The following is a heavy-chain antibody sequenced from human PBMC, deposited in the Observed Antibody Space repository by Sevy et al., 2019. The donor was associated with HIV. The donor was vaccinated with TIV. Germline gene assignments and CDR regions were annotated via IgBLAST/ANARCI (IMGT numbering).Heavy chain of an antibody. V-gene: IGHV3-73*01. CDR1: GFTFSGSA. CDR3: TRRPPVVLPAPSWFDP. J-gene: IGHJ5*02. Sequence: GGSLRLSCAASGFTFSGSAMHWVRQASGKGLEWVGRIRTKANSYATAYTASVKGRFTISRDDSKNTTYLQMNNLKTEDTAVYYCTRRPPVVLPAPSWFDPWGQGTLVTVSS. D-gene: IGHD2-15*01. CDR2: IRTKANSYAT.